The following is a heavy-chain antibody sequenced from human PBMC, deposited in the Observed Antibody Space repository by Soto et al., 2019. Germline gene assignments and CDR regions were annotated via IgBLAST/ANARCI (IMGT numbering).Heavy chain of an antibody. CDR3: ARRGPLNKMVVVPDYFGVDV. J-gene: IGHJ6*02. CDR2: ISSGGSSK. V-gene: IGHV3-11*01. Sequence: QVQLVESGGGLVKPGGSLRLSCEASGFTFRDYYMSWIRQAPGKGLEWVSYISSGGSSKFYTESVKGRFTISRDIAKNALHLQMSSLRVEDTAVYFCARRGPLNKMVVVPDYFGVDVWGQGTTVTVSS. CDR1: GFTFRDYY. D-gene: IGHD2-21*02.